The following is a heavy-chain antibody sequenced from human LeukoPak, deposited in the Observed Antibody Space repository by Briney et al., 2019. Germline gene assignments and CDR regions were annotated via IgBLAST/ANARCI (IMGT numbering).Heavy chain of an antibody. CDR3: AKDVNADYYYYYYMDV. J-gene: IGHJ6*03. CDR1: GYTFAGYY. D-gene: IGHD2-8*01. V-gene: IGHV1-2*02. CDR2: INPNHGDT. Sequence: ASVKVSCKASGYTFAGYYMHWVRQAPGQGLEWMGWINPNHGDTNYAQKFQDRVSMTRDTSISTAYMHLSRLRSADTAVYYCAKDVNADYYYYYYMDVWGKGTTVTISS.